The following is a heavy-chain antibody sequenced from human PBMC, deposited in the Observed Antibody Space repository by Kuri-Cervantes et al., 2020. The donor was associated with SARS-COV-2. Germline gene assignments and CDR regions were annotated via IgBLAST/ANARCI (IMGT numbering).Heavy chain of an antibody. V-gene: IGHV2-5*02. CDR3: AHKDTAMVTGAFDI. Sequence: SGPTLVKPTQTLTLTCTFSGFSLSTTGVGVGWIRRPPGKTLEWLALIYWDGHERYSPSLKSRLTITKDTSKNQVVLTMTNMDPVDTATYYCAHKDTAMVTGAFDIWGQGTMVTVSS. CDR2: IYWDGHE. J-gene: IGHJ3*02. CDR1: GFSLSTTGVG. D-gene: IGHD5-18*01.